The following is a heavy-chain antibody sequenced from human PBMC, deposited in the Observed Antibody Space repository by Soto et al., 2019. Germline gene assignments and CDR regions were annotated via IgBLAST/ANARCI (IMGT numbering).Heavy chain of an antibody. Sequence: GGSLRLSCSVFGFSFSSYAMHWVRKAPGKGLQYVSSISSNGGSTYYADSVKGRFTISRDNSKSTLYLQMSSRRVEDTAVYYCVKDRYVDYWGQGTLVTVSS. CDR3: VKDRYVDY. CDR2: ISSNGGST. J-gene: IGHJ4*02. CDR1: GFSFSSYA. V-gene: IGHV3-64D*06.